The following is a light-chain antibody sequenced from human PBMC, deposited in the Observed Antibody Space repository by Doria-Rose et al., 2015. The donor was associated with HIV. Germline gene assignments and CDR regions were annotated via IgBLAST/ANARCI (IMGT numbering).Light chain of an antibody. V-gene: IGKV3-20*01. CDR2: GAS. CDR3: QQYGSSPYT. CDR1: QSVSSGY. J-gene: IGKJ2*01. Sequence: DIGMTQSPGTLSLSPGERVTLSCRASQSVSSGYLAWYQQKPGQAPRLLIYGASSRATAIPDRFSGSGSGADFTLTISRLEPEDFAVYYCQQYGSSPYTFGQGTKLEIK.